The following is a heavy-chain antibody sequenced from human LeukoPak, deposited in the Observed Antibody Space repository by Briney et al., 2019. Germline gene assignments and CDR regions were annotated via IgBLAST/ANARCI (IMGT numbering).Heavy chain of an antibody. J-gene: IGHJ4*02. V-gene: IGHV4-39*01. CDR1: GASISSSSFY. Sequence: SETLSLTCTVSGASISSSSFYWGWLRQTPGKGLEWIGSIYYSGSTYYSPSLKSRVTVSVDTSKNQFSLKLNSVTAADTAVYYCARHARRYYYDGSFDYWGQGTLVTVSS. D-gene: IGHD3-22*01. CDR2: IYYSGST. CDR3: ARHARRYYYDGSFDY.